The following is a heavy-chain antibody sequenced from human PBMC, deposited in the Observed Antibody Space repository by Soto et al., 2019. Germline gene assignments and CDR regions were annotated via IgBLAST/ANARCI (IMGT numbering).Heavy chain of an antibody. CDR1: GFTFSSYG. CDR2: ISYDGSNK. Sequence: SLRLSCAASGFTFSSYGMHWVRQAPGKGLEWVAVISYDGSNKYYADSVKGRFTISRDNSKNTLYLQMNSLRAEDTAVYYCAKVMAYDYVWGSYRLSNFDYWGQGTLVTVSS. D-gene: IGHD3-16*02. CDR3: AKVMAYDYVWGSYRLSNFDY. V-gene: IGHV3-30*18. J-gene: IGHJ4*02.